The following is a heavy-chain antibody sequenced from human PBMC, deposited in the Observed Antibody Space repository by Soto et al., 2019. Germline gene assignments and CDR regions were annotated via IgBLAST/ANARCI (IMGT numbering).Heavy chain of an antibody. D-gene: IGHD2-15*01. CDR3: PIGFSSDLRLVV. Sequence: PGGSLRLSCAASGFTFSSHSMNWVRQAPGKGLEWVASIYRSSVFRFGPNEFYADSVRGRFIISRDNTNNLVFLQMDSLRVEDTAVYQCPIGFSSDLRLVVWGQGTLVNVSS. V-gene: IGHV3-21*01. J-gene: IGHJ4*01. CDR1: GFTFSSHS. CDR2: IYRSSVFRFGPNE.